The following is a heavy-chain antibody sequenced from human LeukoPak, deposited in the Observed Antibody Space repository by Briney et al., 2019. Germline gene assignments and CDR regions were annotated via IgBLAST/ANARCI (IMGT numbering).Heavy chain of an antibody. CDR2: INPSSGGT. CDR3: ARDPSDYGDPHFDY. Sequence: ASVKVSCKASGYTFTGYYMHWVRQAPGQGLEWMGWINPSSGGTNYAQKFQGRVTMTRDTSISTAYMELSRLRSDDTAVYYCARDPSDYGDPHFDYWGQGTLVTVSS. V-gene: IGHV1-2*02. CDR1: GYTFTGYY. D-gene: IGHD4-17*01. J-gene: IGHJ4*02.